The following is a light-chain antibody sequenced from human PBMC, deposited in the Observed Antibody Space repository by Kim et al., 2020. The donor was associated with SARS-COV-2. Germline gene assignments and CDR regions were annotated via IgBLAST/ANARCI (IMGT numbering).Light chain of an antibody. CDR2: DVS. V-gene: IGLV2-8*01. Sequence: QSALTQPPSASGSPGQSVTISCTGTSSDVGAYNYVSWYQQYPGKAPKLMIYDVSKRPSGVPDRFSGSKSGNTASLTVSGLQAEDEADYYYSSYAGSNGVFGGGTQLTVL. J-gene: IGLJ3*02. CDR1: SSDVGAYNY. CDR3: SSYAGSNGV.